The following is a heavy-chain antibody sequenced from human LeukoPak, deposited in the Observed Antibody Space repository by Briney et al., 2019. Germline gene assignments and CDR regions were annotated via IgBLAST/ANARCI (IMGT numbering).Heavy chain of an antibody. CDR3: ARSATVTTHLDY. D-gene: IGHD4-17*01. V-gene: IGHV4-59*01. CDR2: IYYRGST. Sequence: SETLSLTCTVSGGSINNYYWSWIRQPPGKGLEWIGYIYYRGSTNYNPSLKSRVTFSVDTSKNQFSLKLNSVTAADTAVYYCARSATVTTHLDYWGQGTLVSVSS. J-gene: IGHJ4*02. CDR1: GGSINNYY.